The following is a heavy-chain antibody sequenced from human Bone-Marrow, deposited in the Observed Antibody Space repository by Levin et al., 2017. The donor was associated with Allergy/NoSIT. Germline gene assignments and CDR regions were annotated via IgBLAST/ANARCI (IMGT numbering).Heavy chain of an antibody. Sequence: GASVKVSCAASGFTFRSHAMTWVRQAPGKGLEWLSSISSDGGSTYHSDSVTGRFTISRDNSKNTLYLQMNSPRAEDTAIYYCAKGWRALDVPGYNFFDPWGQGTLVLVSS. D-gene: IGHD1-1*01. CDR1: GFTFRSHA. CDR2: ISSDGGST. V-gene: IGHV3-23*01. J-gene: IGHJ5*02. CDR3: AKGWRALDVPGYNFFDP.